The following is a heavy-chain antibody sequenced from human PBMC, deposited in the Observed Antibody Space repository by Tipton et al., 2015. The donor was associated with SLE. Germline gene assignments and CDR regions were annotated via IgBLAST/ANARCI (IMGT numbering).Heavy chain of an antibody. CDR1: GGSISSYY. V-gene: IGHV4-59*04. CDR2: IYYSGST. CDR3: ARPHPPSYYDFWSGYHNWFDP. Sequence: TLSLTCTVSGGSISSYYWSWIRQPPGKGLEWIGYIYYSGSTYYNPSLKSRVTISVDTSKNQFSLKLSSVTAADTAVYYCARPHPPSYYDFWSGYHNWFDPWGQGTLVTVSS. J-gene: IGHJ5*02. D-gene: IGHD3-3*01.